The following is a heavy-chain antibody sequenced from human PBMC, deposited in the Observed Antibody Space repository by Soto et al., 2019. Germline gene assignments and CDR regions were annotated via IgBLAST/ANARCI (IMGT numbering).Heavy chain of an antibody. CDR3: ARGLVVVAASRRYYYYGMDV. Sequence: QVQLQESGPGLVKPSETLSLTCTVSGGSVSSGSYCWSWIRQPPGKGLEWIGYIYYSGSTNYNPSLKSRVTISVDTSKNQFSLKLSSVTAADTAVYYCARGLVVVAASRRYYYYGMDVWGQGTTVTVSS. V-gene: IGHV4-61*01. CDR1: GGSVSSGSYC. D-gene: IGHD2-15*01. J-gene: IGHJ6*02. CDR2: IYYSGST.